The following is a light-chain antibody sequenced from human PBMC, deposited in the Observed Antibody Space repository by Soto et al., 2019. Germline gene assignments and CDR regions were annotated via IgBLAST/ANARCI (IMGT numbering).Light chain of an antibody. J-gene: IGKJ1*01. Sequence: DIQMTQSPSSLSASVGDRVTITCRVSQGIRNDLGWYQQRQGKAPKRLIYAASSLQIGVPSSFTGSGSGTEFTLTISSLQPEDFATYYCLRHNTYPWTFGQGTNVEIK. CDR2: AAS. V-gene: IGKV1-17*01. CDR1: QGIRND. CDR3: LRHNTYPWT.